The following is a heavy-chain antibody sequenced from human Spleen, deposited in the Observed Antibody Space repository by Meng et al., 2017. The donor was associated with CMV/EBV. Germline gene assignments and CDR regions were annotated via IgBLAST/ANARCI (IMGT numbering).Heavy chain of an antibody. Sequence: GGSLRLSCAASGFTFSSNDMHWVRQTTGKGLEWVSAIGTAGDTYYPGSVKGRFTISRDNAKNTLYLQMNSLRAEDTAVYYCARDRGTSWVEYYYYYGMDVWGHGTTVTVSS. D-gene: IGHD2-2*01. J-gene: IGHJ6*02. CDR3: ARDRGTSWVEYYYYYGMDV. V-gene: IGHV3-13*01. CDR2: IGTAGDT. CDR1: GFTFSSND.